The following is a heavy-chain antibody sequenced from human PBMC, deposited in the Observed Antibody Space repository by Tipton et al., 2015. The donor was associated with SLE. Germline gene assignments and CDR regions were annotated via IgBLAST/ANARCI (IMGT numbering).Heavy chain of an antibody. V-gene: IGHV3-74*01. CDR3: AGDLSGLLDS. Sequence: SLRLSCAASGFTLSSYWMHWVCQAPGKGLVWVSRITSDGSSTSYADSVKGRFTVSRDNAKTTLYLQMNSLRAEDTAVHYCAGDLSGLLDSWGQGTLFTVSS. CDR1: GFTLSSYW. D-gene: IGHD6-25*01. CDR2: ITSDGSST. J-gene: IGHJ5*01.